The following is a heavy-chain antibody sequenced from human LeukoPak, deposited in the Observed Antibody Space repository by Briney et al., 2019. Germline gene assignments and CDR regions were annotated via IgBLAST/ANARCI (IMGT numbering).Heavy chain of an antibody. CDR3: VKTVYGTMVRGVITSPFDY. Sequence: PGGSLTLSCSASGFTFSSYAMHWVRQAPGKGLEYVSAISSNGGSTYYTDSVKGRFTISRNNSKNTLYLQMSSLRAEDTAVYYCVKTVYGTMVRGVITSPFDYWGQGTLVTVSS. CDR1: GFTFSSYA. CDR2: ISSNGGST. D-gene: IGHD3-10*01. V-gene: IGHV3-64D*06. J-gene: IGHJ4*02.